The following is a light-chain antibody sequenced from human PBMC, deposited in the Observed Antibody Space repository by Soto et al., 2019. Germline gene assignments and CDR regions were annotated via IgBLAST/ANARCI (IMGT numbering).Light chain of an antibody. J-gene: IGKJ1*01. CDR2: AAS. CDR1: QGISNY. Sequence: DIQMTQSPSSLSASVGDRVTITCRASQGISNYLALYQQKPGKVHKLLSYAASTLQSGVPSRYSGSGSGTDINITISRLQPEDDATYYSQKYNSAPRTFGQGNKVEIK. CDR3: QKYNSAPRT. V-gene: IGKV1-27*01.